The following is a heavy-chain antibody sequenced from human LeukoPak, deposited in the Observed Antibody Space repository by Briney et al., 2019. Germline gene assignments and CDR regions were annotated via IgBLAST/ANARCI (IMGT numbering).Heavy chain of an antibody. J-gene: IGHJ4*01. CDR2: INHSGST. CDR3: ARGPTWIQLWSPKPFDY. CDR1: GGSFSGYY. V-gene: IGHV4-34*01. Sequence: PSETLSLTCAVYGGSFSGYYWSWIRQPPGKGLEWIGEINHSGSTNYNPSLKSRVTISVDTSKNQFSLKLSSVTAADTAVYYCARGPTWIQLWSPKPFDYWGQGNPVH. D-gene: IGHD5-18*01.